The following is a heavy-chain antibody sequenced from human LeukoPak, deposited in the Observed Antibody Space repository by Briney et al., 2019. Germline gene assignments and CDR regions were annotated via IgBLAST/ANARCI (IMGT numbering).Heavy chain of an antibody. CDR2: TIPIFNAA. Sequence: SVKVSCKASGSTFSNYALSWVRQAPGQGLEWMGATIPIFNAANYAQKFKGRVTITADESTSTAYMELRSLTSEDTALYYCARARTDYFDSSGSPFHYWGQGTLVTVSS. CDR1: GSTFSNYA. D-gene: IGHD3-22*01. CDR3: ARARTDYFDSSGSPFHY. V-gene: IGHV1-69*13. J-gene: IGHJ4*01.